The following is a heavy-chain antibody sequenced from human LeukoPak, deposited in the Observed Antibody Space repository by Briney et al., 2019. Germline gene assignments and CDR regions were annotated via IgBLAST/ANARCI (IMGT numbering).Heavy chain of an antibody. V-gene: IGHV3-7*01. D-gene: IGHD2-2*01. CDR2: IKQDGSEK. Sequence: GGSLRLSCAASGFTFSSYWMSWVRQAPGKGLEWVANIKQDGSEKYYVDSVKGRFTISRDNAKNSLYLQTNSLRAEDTAVYYCARVDIVVVPAEAYYYMDVWGKGTTVTVSS. CDR3: ARVDIVVVPAEAYYYMDV. J-gene: IGHJ6*03. CDR1: GFTFSSYW.